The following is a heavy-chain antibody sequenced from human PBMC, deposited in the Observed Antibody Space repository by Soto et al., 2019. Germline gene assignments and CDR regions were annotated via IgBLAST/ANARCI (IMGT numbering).Heavy chain of an antibody. Sequence: AETLSLTCAVYGGSFSGYYWSWIRQPPGKGLEWIGEINHSGSTNYNPSLKSRVTISVDTSKNQFSLKLSSVTAADTAVYYCARGFAQSITIFGVVIPAELGMDVWGQGTTVTVSS. D-gene: IGHD3-3*01. CDR3: ARGFAQSITIFGVVIPAELGMDV. J-gene: IGHJ6*02. CDR2: INHSGST. CDR1: GGSFSGYY. V-gene: IGHV4-34*01.